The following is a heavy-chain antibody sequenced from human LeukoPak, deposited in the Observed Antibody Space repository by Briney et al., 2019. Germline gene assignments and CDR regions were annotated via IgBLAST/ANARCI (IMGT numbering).Heavy chain of an antibody. CDR3: ARGNILVAGANHFDY. Sequence: PGGSLRLSCAASGFTVSNNYMSWVRQAPGKGLEWVSVIYAGGSTYYADSVKGRFTISRDNSKNTLHLQMNSLRVEDTAVYYCARGNILVAGANHFDYWGQGTLVTVS. CDR2: IYAGGST. J-gene: IGHJ4*02. V-gene: IGHV3-66*01. CDR1: GFTVSNNY. D-gene: IGHD2-2*01.